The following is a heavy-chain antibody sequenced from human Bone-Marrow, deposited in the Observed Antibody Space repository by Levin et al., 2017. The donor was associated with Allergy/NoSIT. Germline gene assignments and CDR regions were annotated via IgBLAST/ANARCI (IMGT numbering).Heavy chain of an antibody. D-gene: IGHD2-2*01. Sequence: GGSLRLSCTASGFTFGDYAMSWFRQAPGKGLEWVGFIRSKAYGGTTEYAASVKGRFTISRDDSKSIAYLQMNSLKTEDTAVYYCTRDRYCSSTSCYPGYWYFDLWGRGTLVTVSS. V-gene: IGHV3-49*03. CDR3: TRDRYCSSTSCYPGYWYFDL. CDR2: IRSKAYGGTT. CDR1: GFTFGDYA. J-gene: IGHJ2*01.